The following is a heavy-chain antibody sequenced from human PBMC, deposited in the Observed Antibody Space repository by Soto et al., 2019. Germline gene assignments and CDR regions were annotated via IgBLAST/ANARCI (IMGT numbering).Heavy chain of an antibody. Sequence: GSLRLSCAASGFTFSSYSMNWVRQAPGKGLEWVSSISSSSSYIYYADSVKGRFTISRDTSTSTVYMELSSLRSEDTAVYYCARERVYSSGWSAQCNWFDPWGQGTLVTVSS. CDR1: GFTFSSYS. CDR3: ARERVYSSGWSAQCNWFDP. D-gene: IGHD6-19*01. J-gene: IGHJ5*02. V-gene: IGHV3-21*04. CDR2: ISSSSSYI.